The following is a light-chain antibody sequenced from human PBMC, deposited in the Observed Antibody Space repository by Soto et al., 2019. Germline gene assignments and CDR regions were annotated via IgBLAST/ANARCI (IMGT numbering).Light chain of an antibody. CDR1: SSNIGAGYD. V-gene: IGLV1-40*01. CDR2: GNS. J-gene: IGLJ3*02. Sequence: QSVLTQPPSVSGAPGQRVTISCTGSSSNIGAGYDVHWYQQLPGTAPKLLIYGNSNRPSGVPDRFSGSKSGTSASLAITGLQAEDEADYYSQSYDSSLSGWVFGGGTKFTVL. CDR3: QSYDSSLSGWV.